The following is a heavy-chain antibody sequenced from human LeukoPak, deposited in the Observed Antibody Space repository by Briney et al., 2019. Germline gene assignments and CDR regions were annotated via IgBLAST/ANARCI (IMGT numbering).Heavy chain of an antibody. CDR1: GDSFINYY. V-gene: IGHV4-4*07. Sequence: SETLSLTCSVSGDSFINYYWSWIRQSAGKGLEWIGRIYTSGGVSYNPSLKSRVTMSVDTSRAQFSLKLTSVTAADTAVYYCASPNDAFDIWGQGTMVTVSS. CDR3: ASPNDAFDI. CDR2: IYTSGGV. J-gene: IGHJ3*02.